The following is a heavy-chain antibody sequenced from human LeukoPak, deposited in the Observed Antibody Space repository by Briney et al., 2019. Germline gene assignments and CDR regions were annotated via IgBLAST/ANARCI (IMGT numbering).Heavy chain of an antibody. CDR1: GGSFSGYY. J-gene: IGHJ6*02. CDR3: ARDRFNGMDV. V-gene: IGHV4-34*11. Sequence: PSETLSLTCGVSGGSFSGYYWSWLRQSPGKGLEWIGSIYYSGTTYYSPSLKSRVTISVDTSKNQFSLKLSSVTAADTAVYYCARDRFNGMDVWGQGTTVTVSS. CDR2: IYYSGTT.